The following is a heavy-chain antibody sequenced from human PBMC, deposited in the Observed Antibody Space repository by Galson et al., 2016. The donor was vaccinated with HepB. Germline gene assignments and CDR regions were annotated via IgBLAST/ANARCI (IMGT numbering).Heavy chain of an antibody. CDR2: DSMDGRRK. Sequence: SLRLSCAVSGFTFSNRGMHWVRQAPGKGLEWVAADSMDGRRKFYADSVEGRFTISRDNSNNMLFLQMNSLRADDTAVYYCAKRHEYCPPVGCSVDYWGQGTLVSVSS. CDR1: GFTFSNRG. J-gene: IGHJ4*02. CDR3: AKRHEYCPPVGCSVDY. V-gene: IGHV3-30*18. D-gene: IGHD2/OR15-2a*01.